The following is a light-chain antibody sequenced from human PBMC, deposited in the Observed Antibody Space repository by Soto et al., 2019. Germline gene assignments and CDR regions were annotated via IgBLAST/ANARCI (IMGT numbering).Light chain of an antibody. CDR1: QSVGSN. J-gene: IGKJ2*01. V-gene: IGKV3-15*01. CDR2: GAS. Sequence: EIVMTQSPATLSVSPGERASLSCRASQSVGSNLAWYQQTAGQAPRLLIYGASTRATGIPARFSGSGSGTEFTLTISSLQSEDFAVYCCQQYTNWPYTFGQGTKLAIK. CDR3: QQYTNWPYT.